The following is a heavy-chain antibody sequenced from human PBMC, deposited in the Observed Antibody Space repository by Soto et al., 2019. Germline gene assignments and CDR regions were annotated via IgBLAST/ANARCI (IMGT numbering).Heavy chain of an antibody. D-gene: IGHD1-1*01. Sequence: ASVKVSCKASGGTFSSYAISWVRQAPGQGLEWMGGIIPIFGTANYAQKFQGRVTITADESTSTAYMELSSLRSEDTAVYYCARVKPGTTGTTSPPSSPRFDPWGQGTLVTVSS. CDR3: ARVKPGTTGTTSPPSSPRFDP. V-gene: IGHV1-69*13. CDR2: IIPIFGTA. J-gene: IGHJ5*02. CDR1: GGTFSSYA.